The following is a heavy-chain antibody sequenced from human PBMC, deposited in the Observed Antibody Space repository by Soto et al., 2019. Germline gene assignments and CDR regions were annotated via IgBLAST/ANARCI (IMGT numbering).Heavy chain of an antibody. V-gene: IGHV3-23*01. CDR2: ISGSGGST. CDR1: GFTFSSYA. Sequence: GGSLRLSCAASGFTFSSYAMSWVRQAPGKGLEWVSAISGSGGSTYYADSVKGRFTISRNNSKNTLYLQMNSLRAEDTAVYYCAKDRAARGWFDPWGQGTLVTVSS. CDR3: AKDRAARGWFDP. D-gene: IGHD6-6*01. J-gene: IGHJ5*02.